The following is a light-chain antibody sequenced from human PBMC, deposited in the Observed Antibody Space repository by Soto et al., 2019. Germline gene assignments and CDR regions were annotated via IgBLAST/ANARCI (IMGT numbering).Light chain of an antibody. J-gene: IGLJ1*01. CDR1: SSDVGGYNY. CDR3: SSYVGATTYV. Sequence: QSALTQPASVSGSPGQSITISCTGTSSDVGGYNYVSWYQHHPGKAPRLLTYAISNRPSGVSSRFSGSKSGNTASLTISGLLAEDEADYYCSSYVGATTYVFGTGTKVTVL. V-gene: IGLV2-14*01. CDR2: AIS.